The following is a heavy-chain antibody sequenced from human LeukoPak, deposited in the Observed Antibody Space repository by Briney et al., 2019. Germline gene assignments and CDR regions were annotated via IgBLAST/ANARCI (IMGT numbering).Heavy chain of an antibody. V-gene: IGHV4-61*02. Sequence: PSETLSLTCTVSGGSVSSGSYYWSWIRQPAGKGLEWIGRIYTSGSTNYNPSLKSRVTISVDTSKNQFSLKLSSVTAADTAVYYCARDPILRWGYYFDYWGQGTLVTVSS. J-gene: IGHJ4*02. CDR2: IYTSGST. CDR1: GGSVSSGSYY. D-gene: IGHD3-16*01. CDR3: ARDPILRWGYYFDY.